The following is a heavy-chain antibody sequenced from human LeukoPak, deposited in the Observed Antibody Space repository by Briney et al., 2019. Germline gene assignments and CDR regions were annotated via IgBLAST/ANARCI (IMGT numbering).Heavy chain of an antibody. V-gene: IGHV3-30-3*01. J-gene: IGHJ4*02. CDR1: GFIFNTYT. D-gene: IGHD3-22*01. CDR2: ISYNGINT. Sequence: ESGGSLRLSCAASGFIFNTYTIHWVRQAPGKGLEWVAVISYNGINTYYADSVKGRFTISRDNSKNTLYLQLNSLRAEDTAVYYCAKDCDDSSGSLDYWGQGTLVTVSS. CDR3: AKDCDDSSGSLDY.